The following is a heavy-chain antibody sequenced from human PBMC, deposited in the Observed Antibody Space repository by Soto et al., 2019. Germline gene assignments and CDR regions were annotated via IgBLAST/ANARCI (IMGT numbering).Heavy chain of an antibody. CDR1: GGSFSGYY. D-gene: IGHD2-15*01. J-gene: IGHJ3*02. CDR2: INHSGST. CDR3: ARGGGIVVVVAATPSGAFDI. V-gene: IGHV4-34*01. Sequence: QVQLQQWGAGLLKPSETLSLTCAVYGGSFSGYYWSWIRQPPGKGLEWIGEINHSGSTNYNPSLKSRVTISVDTSXXQXXXXXXXXXXXXXXXYYCARGGGIVVVVAATPSGAFDIWGQGTMVTVSS.